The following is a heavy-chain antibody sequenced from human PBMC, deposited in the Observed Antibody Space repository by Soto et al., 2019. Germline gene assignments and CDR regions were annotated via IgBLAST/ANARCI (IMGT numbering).Heavy chain of an antibody. D-gene: IGHD3-22*01. V-gene: IGHV2-5*02. J-gene: IGHJ5*02. CDR1: GFSLSTSGVG. CDR3: AHRPSHYYDSSGYYNWFDP. Sequence: GSGPTLVNPTQTLTLTCTFSGFSLSTSGVGVGWIRQPPGKALEWLALIYWDDDKRYSPSLKSRLTITKDTSKNQVVLTMTNVDPVDTATYYCAHRPSHYYDSSGYYNWFDPWGQGTLVTVSS. CDR2: IYWDDDK.